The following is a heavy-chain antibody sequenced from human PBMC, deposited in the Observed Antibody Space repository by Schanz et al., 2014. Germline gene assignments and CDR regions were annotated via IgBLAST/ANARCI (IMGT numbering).Heavy chain of an antibody. CDR3: ARGFDFWDR. Sequence: VQSVHSGTEVQKLGASVKVSCQTSGYTFTAYGINWVRQAPGQGLEWMGWISPYNGNTNYAQKLQGRVTMTTDTSANTAYMELRSLRSDDTAVYYCARGFDFWDRWGQGTLVTVSS. CDR2: ISPYNGNT. D-gene: IGHD3-3*01. V-gene: IGHV1-18*01. CDR1: GYTFTAYG. J-gene: IGHJ4*02.